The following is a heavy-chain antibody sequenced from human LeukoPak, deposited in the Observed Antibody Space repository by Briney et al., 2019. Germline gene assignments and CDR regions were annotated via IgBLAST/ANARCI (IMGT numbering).Heavy chain of an antibody. CDR3: ARGRITKYNWLDP. V-gene: IGHV4-34*01. J-gene: IGHJ5*02. D-gene: IGHD1-1*01. CDR1: GGSFSGYY. CDR2: INHSGST. Sequence: SETLSLTCAVYGGSFSGYYWSWIRQPPGKGLEWIGEINHSGSTNYNPSLKSRVTISVDTSKNQFSLKLSSVTAADTAVYYCARGRITKYNWLDPWGQGTLVTVSS.